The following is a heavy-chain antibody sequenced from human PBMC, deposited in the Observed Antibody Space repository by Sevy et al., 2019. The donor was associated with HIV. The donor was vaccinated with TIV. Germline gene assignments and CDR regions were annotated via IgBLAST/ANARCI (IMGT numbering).Heavy chain of an antibody. D-gene: IGHD6-13*01. CDR3: ARESIGAVGDFDY. Sequence: SETLSLTCTVSGGSISNYFWSWIRQPPGKVLEWIGYIYYSGSTNYIPSLKSRVTISVETSKNQFSLKLSSVTAADTAVYYCARESIGAVGDFDYWGQGTLVTVSS. CDR2: IYYSGST. V-gene: IGHV4-59*01. CDR1: GGSISNYF. J-gene: IGHJ4*02.